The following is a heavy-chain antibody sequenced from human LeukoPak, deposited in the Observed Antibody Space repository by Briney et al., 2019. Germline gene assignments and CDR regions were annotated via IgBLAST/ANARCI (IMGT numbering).Heavy chain of an antibody. CDR2: ISWNSGSI. CDR3: SKVPIPQFYSWSYFGPPYHFDY. V-gene: IGHV3-9*01. J-gene: IGHJ4*02. D-gene: IGHD1-26*01. Sequence: TGGSLRLSCAASGFTFDDYAMHWVRQAPGKGLEWVSGISWNSGSIGYADFVKGRFTISRDNAKNSLYLQMNSLRAEDTAVYYCSKVPIPQFYSWSYFGPPYHFDYLGQGTLVTVSS. CDR1: GFTFDDYA.